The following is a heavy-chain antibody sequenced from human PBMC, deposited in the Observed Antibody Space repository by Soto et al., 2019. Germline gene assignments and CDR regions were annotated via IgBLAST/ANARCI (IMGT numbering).Heavy chain of an antibody. CDR3: ATRITVFGLLIPPFDP. CDR2: INHTGGT. D-gene: IGHD3-3*01. CDR1: GGSVNGYY. Sequence: LETLSLTCAVYGGSVNGYYWNWIRQPSGKGLEWIGEINHTGGTHYNPSLKSRVTMSVDTSKNQFSLRLSSVTAADTAIYYCATRITVFGLLIPPFDPWGPGTQVTVSS. J-gene: IGHJ5*02. V-gene: IGHV4-34*01.